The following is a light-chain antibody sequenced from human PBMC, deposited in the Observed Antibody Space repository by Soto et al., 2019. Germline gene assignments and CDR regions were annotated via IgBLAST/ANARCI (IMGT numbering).Light chain of an antibody. CDR3: KQSAHSPWT. CDR1: QGLVLSDGNTY. V-gene: IGKV2-30*01. Sequence: DVVMTQSPLSLPVPLGQPASISCRSSQGLVLSDGNTYLSWFHQRPGQSPRRLIYTISDRASGVPDRFSGSGSGTDFTLKISVLEAEDVGVYYCKQSAHSPWTFGQGTKVEV. J-gene: IGKJ1*01. CDR2: TIS.